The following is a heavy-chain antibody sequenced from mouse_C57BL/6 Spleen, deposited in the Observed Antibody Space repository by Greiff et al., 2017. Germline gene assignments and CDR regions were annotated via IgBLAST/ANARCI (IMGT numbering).Heavy chain of an antibody. D-gene: IGHD2-1*01. J-gene: IGHJ3*01. CDR2: INPGSGGT. V-gene: IGHV1-54*01. CDR3: ARSGGNFFAY. CDR1: GYAFTNYL. Sequence: QVQLQQSGAELVRPGTSVTVSCKASGYAFTNYLIEWVKQRPGQGLEWIGVINPGSGGTNYNEKFKGKATLTADKSSSTAYMQLSSLTAEDSAVYFCARSGGNFFAYGGQGTLVTVSA.